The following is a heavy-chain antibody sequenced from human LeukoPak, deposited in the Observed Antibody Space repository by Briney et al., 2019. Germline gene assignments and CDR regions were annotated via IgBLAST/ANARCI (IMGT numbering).Heavy chain of an antibody. V-gene: IGHV4-61*01. CDR1: GGSVSSGSYY. CDR2: IYYSGST. CDR3: ARDRDDSGWYYYGMDV. D-gene: IGHD6-19*01. Sequence: SETLSLTCTVSGGSVSSGSYYWSWIRQPPGKGLEWIGYIYYSGSTNYNPSLKSRVTMSVDTSKNQFSLKLSSVTAADTAVYYCARDRDDSGWYYYGMDVWGQGTTVTVSS. J-gene: IGHJ6*02.